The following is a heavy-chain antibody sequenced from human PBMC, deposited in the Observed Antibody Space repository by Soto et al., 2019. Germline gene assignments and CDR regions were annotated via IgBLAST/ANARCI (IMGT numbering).Heavy chain of an antibody. J-gene: IGHJ4*02. Sequence: GGSLRLSCAASGFTFSSYGMHWVRQAPGKGLEWVAVISYDGSNKYYADSVKGRFTISRDNSKNTLYLQMNSLRAEDTAVYYCARGWGRIFDYWGQGTLVTVSS. CDR3: ARGWGRIFDY. CDR2: ISYDGSNK. CDR1: GFTFSSYG. V-gene: IGHV3-30*03. D-gene: IGHD7-27*01.